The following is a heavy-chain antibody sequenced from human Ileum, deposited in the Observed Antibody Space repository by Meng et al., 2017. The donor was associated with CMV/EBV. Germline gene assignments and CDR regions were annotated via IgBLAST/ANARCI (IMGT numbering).Heavy chain of an antibody. Sequence: LSCAASGFGFGYYWVHWVRQAPGKGLEWVSRINKDGTFRKYADSVEGRCTVSRDNAKNMLYLEMNSLRAEDTAVYYCARENNGPEEYWGQGTLVTVSS. D-gene: IGHD1-14*01. J-gene: IGHJ4*01. V-gene: IGHV3-74*01. CDR3: ARENNGPEEY. CDR2: INKDGTFR. CDR1: GFGFGYYW.